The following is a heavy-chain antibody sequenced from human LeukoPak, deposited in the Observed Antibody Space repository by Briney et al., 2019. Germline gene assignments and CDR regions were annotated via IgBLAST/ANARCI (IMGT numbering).Heavy chain of an antibody. J-gene: IGHJ3*02. CDR2: ITTTSTYI. CDR3: SGSGWTTDAFDI. CDR1: GFTFSNYN. D-gene: IGHD6-19*01. Sequence: GGSLRLSCAASGFTFSNYNMNWVRQAPGKGLEWVSSITTTSTYIYYADSVKGRFTISRDNAKNSLYLQMNSLRAEDTAVYYCSGSGWTTDAFDIWGRGTMVTVSS. V-gene: IGHV3-21*01.